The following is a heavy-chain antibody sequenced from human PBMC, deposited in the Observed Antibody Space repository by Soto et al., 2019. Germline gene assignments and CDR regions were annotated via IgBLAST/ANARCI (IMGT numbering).Heavy chain of an antibody. CDR2: IYYSGST. CDR3: ARGWNYDFWSGYYTGMALTNYYYGMDV. CDR1: GGSISSYY. Sequence: SETLSLTCTVSGGSISSYYWSWIRQPPGKGLEWIGYIYYSGSTNYNPSLKSRVTISVDTSKNQFSLKLSSVTAADTAVYYCARGWNYDFWSGYYTGMALTNYYYGMDVWGQGTTVTVSS. V-gene: IGHV4-59*01. J-gene: IGHJ6*02. D-gene: IGHD3-3*01.